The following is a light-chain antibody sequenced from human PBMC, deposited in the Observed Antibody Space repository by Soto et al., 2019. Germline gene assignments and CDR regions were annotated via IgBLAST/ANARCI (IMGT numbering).Light chain of an antibody. J-gene: IGKJ1*01. V-gene: IGKV1-5*01. Sequence: IQMTQSPSTLSGSVGDRVTITCRASQTISSWLAWYQQKPGKAPNLLIYDASRLESGVHSRFSGSGSGTEFTLTISSLQPDDFATYYCKQYNNYPWTFGQGTKVDIK. CDR2: DAS. CDR1: QTISSW. CDR3: KQYNNYPWT.